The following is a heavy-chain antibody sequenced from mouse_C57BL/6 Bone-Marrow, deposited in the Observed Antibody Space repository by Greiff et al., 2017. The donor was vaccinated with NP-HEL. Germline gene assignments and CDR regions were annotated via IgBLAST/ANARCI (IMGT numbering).Heavy chain of an antibody. CDR2: ISYDGSN. J-gene: IGHJ3*01. V-gene: IGHV3-6*01. D-gene: IGHD2-10*01. CDR1: GYSITSGYY. CDR3: ARGPYYQGAY. Sequence: EVKLQESGPGLVKPSQSLSLTCSVTGYSITSGYYWNWIRQFPGNKLEWMGYISYDGSNNYNPSLKNRISITRDTSKNQFFLKLNSVTTEDTATYYCARGPYYQGAYWGQGTLVTVSA.